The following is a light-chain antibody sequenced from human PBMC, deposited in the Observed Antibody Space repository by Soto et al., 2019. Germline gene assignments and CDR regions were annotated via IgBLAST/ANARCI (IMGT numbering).Light chain of an antibody. CDR1: QGISSY. CDR2: AAS. V-gene: IGKV1-9*01. Sequence: DIQLTQSPSFLSASVGDRVTITCRASQGISSYLAWYQQKPGKAPKLLIYAASTLQSGVPSRFSGSESGTEFTLTIISLQPEDFATYYCQQLNTYPFTVGGGTKVDIK. J-gene: IGKJ4*01. CDR3: QQLNTYPFT.